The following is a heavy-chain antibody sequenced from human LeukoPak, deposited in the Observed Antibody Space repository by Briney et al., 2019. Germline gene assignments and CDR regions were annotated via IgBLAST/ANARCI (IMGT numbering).Heavy chain of an antibody. CDR1: GFTFSYYA. D-gene: IGHD2-2*01. CDR3: AREGRDSTNINAFDF. CDR2: ISYDEFNK. J-gene: IGHJ3*01. V-gene: IGHV3-30*04. Sequence: PGRSLRLSCAASGFTFSYYALHWVRQAPGKGLEWVAAISYDEFNKFYGNSVKGRFTISRDNSKSTLSLQMNSLRTEDTAVYYCAREGRDSTNINAFDFWGQGIMVTVSS.